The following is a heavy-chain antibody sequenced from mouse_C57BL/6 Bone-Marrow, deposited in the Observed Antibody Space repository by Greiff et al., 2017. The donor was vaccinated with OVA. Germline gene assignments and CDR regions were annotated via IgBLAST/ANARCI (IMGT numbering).Heavy chain of an antibody. CDR1: GFNIKDYY. CDR2: IDPEDGET. CDR3: ARIYYGSSYEFAY. Sequence: VHVKQSGAELVKPGASVKLSCTASGFNIKDYYMHWVKQRTEQGLEWIGRIDPEDGETKYAPKFQGKATITADTSSNTAYLQLSSLTSEDTAVYYCARIYYGSSYEFAYWGQGTLVTVSA. J-gene: IGHJ3*01. V-gene: IGHV14-2*01. D-gene: IGHD1-1*01.